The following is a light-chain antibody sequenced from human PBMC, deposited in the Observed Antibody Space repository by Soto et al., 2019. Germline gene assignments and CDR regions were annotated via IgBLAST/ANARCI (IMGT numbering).Light chain of an antibody. CDR1: SSNIGAGYD. V-gene: IGLV1-40*01. CDR2: GSS. CDR3: QSYDRSLSGSI. J-gene: IGLJ2*01. Sequence: QLVLTQPPSVSGAPGQRVTLSCTGSSSNIGAGYDVHWYQQFPGTSPKLLIFGSSNRPSGVPDRFSGSKSGTSASLAITGLQAEDEADYYCQSYDRSLSGSIFGGGTKLTVL.